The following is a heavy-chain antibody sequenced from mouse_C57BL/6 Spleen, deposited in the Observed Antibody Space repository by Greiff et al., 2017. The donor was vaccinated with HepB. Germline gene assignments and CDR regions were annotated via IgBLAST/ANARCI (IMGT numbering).Heavy chain of an antibody. D-gene: IGHD2-4*01. V-gene: IGHV5-6*01. Sequence: EVQRVESGGDLVKPGGSLKLSCAASGFTFSSYGMSWVRQTPDKRLEWVATISSGGSYTYYPDSVKGRFTISRDNAKNTLYLQMSSLKSEDTAMYYCARRPVYDYDYFDYWGQGTTLTVSS. CDR3: ARRPVYDYDYFDY. CDR1: GFTFSSYG. CDR2: ISSGGSYT. J-gene: IGHJ2*01.